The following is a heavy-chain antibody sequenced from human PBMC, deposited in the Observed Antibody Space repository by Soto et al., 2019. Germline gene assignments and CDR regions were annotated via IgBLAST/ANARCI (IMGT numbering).Heavy chain of an antibody. CDR2: IWYDGSNK. CDR3: ARDHFGELLSRNDILFDY. D-gene: IGHD3-10*01. Sequence: PGGSLRLSCAASGFTFSSYGMHWFRQAPGKGLEWVAVIWYDGSNKYYADSVKGRFTISRDNSKNTLYLQMNSLRAEDTAVYYCARDHFGELLSRNDILFDYWGQGTLVTVSS. V-gene: IGHV3-33*01. CDR1: GFTFSSYG. J-gene: IGHJ4*02.